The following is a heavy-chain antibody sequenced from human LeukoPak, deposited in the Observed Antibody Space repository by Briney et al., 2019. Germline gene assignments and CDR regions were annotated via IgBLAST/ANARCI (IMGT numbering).Heavy chain of an antibody. Sequence: GETLRLSCAASGFIFSSYGMNWVRQAPGKGLEWVSVISGSGGSTYYADSVKGRFTISRDNSKNTLYLQMNSLRAEDTAVYYCAKDSAKKYDDYWGQGTLVTVSS. CDR1: GFIFSSYG. V-gene: IGHV3-23*01. CDR2: ISGSGGST. J-gene: IGHJ4*02. D-gene: IGHD2/OR15-2a*01. CDR3: AKDSAKKYDDY.